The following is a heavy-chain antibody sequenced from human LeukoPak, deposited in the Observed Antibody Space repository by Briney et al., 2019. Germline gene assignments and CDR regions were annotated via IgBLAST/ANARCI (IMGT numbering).Heavy chain of an antibody. Sequence: GASVKVSCKASGYTFTSYAMHWVRQAPGQRLEWMGWINPGNGNTKYSQKFQGRVTITRDTSASTAYMELSSLRSEDTAVYYCARGTLRSHFDYWGQGTLVTVSS. J-gene: IGHJ4*02. CDR3: ARGTLRSHFDY. CDR2: INPGNGNT. V-gene: IGHV1-3*01. CDR1: GYTFTSYA.